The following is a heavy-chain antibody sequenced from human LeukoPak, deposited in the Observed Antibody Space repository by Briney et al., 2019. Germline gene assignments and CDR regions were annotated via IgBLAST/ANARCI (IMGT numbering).Heavy chain of an antibody. CDR3: AREGPYSGSYLGY. CDR1: GFTFNNYA. CDR2: ISGSGPTT. Sequence: PGGSLRLSCAASGFTFNNYAMSWVRQAPGKGLEWVSVISGSGPTTYYADSVKGRFTISRDNAKNSLYLQMNSLRAEDTAVYYCAREGPYSGSYLGYWGQGTLVTVSS. J-gene: IGHJ4*02. D-gene: IGHD1-26*01. V-gene: IGHV3-23*01.